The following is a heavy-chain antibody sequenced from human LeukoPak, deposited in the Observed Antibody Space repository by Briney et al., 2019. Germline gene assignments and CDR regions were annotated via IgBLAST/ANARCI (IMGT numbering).Heavy chain of an antibody. CDR2: IKQDGTEQ. J-gene: IGHJ4*02. CDR1: AFTFKCYW. Sequence: GGSLRLSSAASAFTFKCYWMNWVRHAPGKGLEWVASIKQDGTEQDYVDSVKGRFTVSRDNAKNLVYLQMNNLRAEDSAIYYCATDLPKWGPLDYWRQGNLVTVSS. D-gene: IGHD1-26*01. V-gene: IGHV3-7*01. CDR3: ATDLPKWGPLDY.